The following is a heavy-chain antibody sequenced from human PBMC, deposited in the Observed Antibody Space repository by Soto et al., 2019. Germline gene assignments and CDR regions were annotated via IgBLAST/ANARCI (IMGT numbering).Heavy chain of an antibody. CDR3: AKGGKGDYYYYGMDV. D-gene: IGHD3-16*01. V-gene: IGHV3-23*01. J-gene: IGHJ6*02. CDR1: GFTFSSYA. CDR2: ISGSGGST. Sequence: GGSLRLSCAASGFTFSSYAMSWVRQAPGKGLEWVSAISGSGGSTYYADSVKGRFTISRDNSKNTLYLQMNSLRAEDTAVYYCAKGGKGDYYYYGMDVWGQGTTVTVSS.